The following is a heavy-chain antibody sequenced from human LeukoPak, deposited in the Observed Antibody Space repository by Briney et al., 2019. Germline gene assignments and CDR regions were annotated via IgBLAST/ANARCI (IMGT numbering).Heavy chain of an antibody. CDR1: GFTFSEHW. CDR3: ARADAYYYDSSGAPNYG. CDR2: INKDGSER. J-gene: IGHJ4*02. D-gene: IGHD3-22*01. V-gene: IGHV3-7*01. Sequence: GGSLRLSCAASGFTFSEHWMTWVRQAPGKGLEWVGNINKDGSERNYGDSVGRFTISRDNVKSLLFLQMNSLRAEDTAVYYCARADAYYYDSSGAPNYGWGQGTLVTVSS.